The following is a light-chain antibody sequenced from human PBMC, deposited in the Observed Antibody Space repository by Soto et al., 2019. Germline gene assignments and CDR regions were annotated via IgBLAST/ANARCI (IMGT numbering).Light chain of an antibody. J-gene: IGKJ3*01. Sequence: IVLTQSPATLSVSPGERVTLSCRASQSVGYYLAWYQQRPGQTPRLLIYDASPRATGIPARFSGSGSGTEFSLTISSLQSEDFATYYWQHYNGWPLFGPGTKVDIK. V-gene: IGKV3-15*01. CDR2: DAS. CDR3: QHYNGWPL. CDR1: QSVGYY.